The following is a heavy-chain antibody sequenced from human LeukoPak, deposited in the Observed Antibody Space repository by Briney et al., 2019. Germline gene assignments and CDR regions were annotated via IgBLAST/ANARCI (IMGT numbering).Heavy chain of an antibody. CDR1: GFTFSTYW. V-gene: IGHV3-74*01. CDR2: INSDGRIT. Sequence: GGSLRLSCAASGFTFSTYWMHWVRHVPGKGLVWVSRINSDGRITTYADSVKGRFTISRDNAKNTLYLQMNSLRVEDTAVYYCAGGISATGGGWGQGTMVTVSS. CDR3: AGGISATGGG. J-gene: IGHJ3*01. D-gene: IGHD6-13*01.